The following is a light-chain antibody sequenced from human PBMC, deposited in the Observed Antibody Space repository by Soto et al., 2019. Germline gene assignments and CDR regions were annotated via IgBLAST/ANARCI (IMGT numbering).Light chain of an antibody. V-gene: IGKV1-5*01. CDR3: HRYNGYPYS. CDR1: QSISSL. J-gene: IGKJ2*01. CDR2: DAS. Sequence: DIQMTQSPSTLSASVGDRVTITCRVTQSISSLLAWYHQKPGKAPQLLIYDASSLESWVPSRFSGRGSGTECILTISSLQPAGFAIYYCHRYNGYPYSFGQEAKLEIK.